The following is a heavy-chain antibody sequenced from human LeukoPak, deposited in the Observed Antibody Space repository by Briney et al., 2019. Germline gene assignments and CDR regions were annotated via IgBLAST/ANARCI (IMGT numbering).Heavy chain of an antibody. CDR1: GYTFTSYY. CDR2: TNPSGGST. V-gene: IGHV1-46*01. Sequence: ASVKFSCKASGYTFTSYYMHWVRQARGEGVECMGITNPSGGSTTYAQKFQGGVPMTRDTSTSTVYMELSSLRSEDTAVYYCARGYGDYAYWGQGTLVTVSS. CDR3: ARGYGDYAY. D-gene: IGHD4-17*01. J-gene: IGHJ4*02.